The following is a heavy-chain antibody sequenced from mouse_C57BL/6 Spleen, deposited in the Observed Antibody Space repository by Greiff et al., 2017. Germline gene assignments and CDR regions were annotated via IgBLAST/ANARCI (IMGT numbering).Heavy chain of an antibody. CDR1: GYTFTDYY. D-gene: IGHD2-3*01. Sequence: VQLQQSGPELVKPGASVKISCKASGYTFTDYYMNWVKQSHGKSLEWIGDINPNNGGTSYNQKFKGKATLTVDKSSSTAYMELRSLTSEDSAVYYCASIYDGYEGWFAYWGQGTLVTVSA. CDR2: INPNNGGT. V-gene: IGHV1-26*01. J-gene: IGHJ3*01. CDR3: ASIYDGYEGWFAY.